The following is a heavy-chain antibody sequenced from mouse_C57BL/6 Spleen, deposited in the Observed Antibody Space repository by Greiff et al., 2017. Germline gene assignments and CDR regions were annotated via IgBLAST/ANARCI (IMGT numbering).Heavy chain of an antibody. J-gene: IGHJ1*03. Sequence: EVQLVESEGGLVQPGSSMKLSCTASGFTFSDYYMAWVRQVPEKGLEWVANINYDGSSTYYLDSLKSRFIISRDNAKNILYLQMSSLKSEDTATYSCARVYGSSDWYFDVWGTGTTVTVSS. V-gene: IGHV5-16*01. CDR1: GFTFSDYY. D-gene: IGHD1-1*01. CDR2: INYDGSST. CDR3: ARVYGSSDWYFDV.